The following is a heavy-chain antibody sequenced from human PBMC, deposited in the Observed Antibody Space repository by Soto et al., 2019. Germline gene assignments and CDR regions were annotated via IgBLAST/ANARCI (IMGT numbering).Heavy chain of an antibody. D-gene: IGHD6-19*01. V-gene: IGHV4-59*11. CDR3: ARVGSSGWSPDY. J-gene: IGHJ4*02. CDR2: IFYSGST. Sequence: SETLSLTCTVSGGSISGHYWIWIRQSPGKGLEWIGYIFYSGSTNYNPSLKSRVTLSADTFKNQFPLRLSSVTAADTAVYYCARVGSSGWSPDYWGQGTLVTVSS. CDR1: GGSISGHY.